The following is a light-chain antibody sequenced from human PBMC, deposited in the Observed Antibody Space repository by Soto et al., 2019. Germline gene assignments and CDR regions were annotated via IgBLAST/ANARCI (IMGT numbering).Light chain of an antibody. Sequence: IQMTQSPSTLSASXGDRVTIGFRSRPSISSLLARYQQKPGIAPKFXXYKASTLKRGVPSSFSGSGSGTEFTPTISSLQPDDFATYYRQHYNSYSEAFGQGTKVDIK. V-gene: IGKV1-5*03. CDR2: KAS. CDR1: PSISSL. CDR3: QHYNSYSEA. J-gene: IGKJ1*01.